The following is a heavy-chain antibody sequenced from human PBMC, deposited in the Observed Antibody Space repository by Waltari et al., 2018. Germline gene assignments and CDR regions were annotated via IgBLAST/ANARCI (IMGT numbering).Heavy chain of an antibody. Sequence: EVQLVESGGVVVQPGGSLRLSCAASGFTFDDYTMHWVRQAPGKGLEWVSLISWDGGSTYYADSVKGRFTISRDNSKNSLYLQMNSLRTEDTALYYCAKDNHYDSSGYYMRGWFDPWGQGTLVTVSS. CDR3: AKDNHYDSSGYYMRGWFDP. CDR2: ISWDGGST. V-gene: IGHV3-43*01. CDR1: GFTFDDYT. D-gene: IGHD3-22*01. J-gene: IGHJ5*02.